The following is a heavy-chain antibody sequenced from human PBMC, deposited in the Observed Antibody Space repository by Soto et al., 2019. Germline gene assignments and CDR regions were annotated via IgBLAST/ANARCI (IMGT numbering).Heavy chain of an antibody. CDR2: IGPDGTST. CDR3: VREVIAVLGSIRWFDP. CDR1: GVTFRDYW. V-gene: IGHV3-74*01. J-gene: IGHJ5*02. D-gene: IGHD6-19*01. Sequence: LRLSCAVSGVTFRDYWMHWVRQVPGKGLLWVSRIGPDGTSTKYADSVKGRFTISRSNPENTLYLQMNSLRAEDTGVYYCVREVIAVLGSIRWFDPWGQGTLVTVSS.